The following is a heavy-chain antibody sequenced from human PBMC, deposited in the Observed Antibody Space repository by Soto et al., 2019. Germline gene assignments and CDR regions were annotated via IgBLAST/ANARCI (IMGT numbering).Heavy chain of an antibody. CDR2: INPNSGGT. V-gene: IGHV1-2*04. J-gene: IGHJ6*02. CDR1: GYTFTGYY. D-gene: IGHD3-10*01. CDR3: ARGVTMVRGVIIAYYYYYGMDV. Sequence: QVQLVQSGAEVKKPGASVKVSCKASGYTFTGYYMHWVRQAPGQGLEWMGWINPNSGGTNYAQKFQGWVTMTRDTSISTAYMGLSRLRSDDTAVYYCARGVTMVRGVIIAYYYYYGMDVWGQGTTVTVSS.